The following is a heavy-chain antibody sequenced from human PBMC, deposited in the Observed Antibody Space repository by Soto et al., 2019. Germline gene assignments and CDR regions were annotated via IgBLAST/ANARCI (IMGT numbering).Heavy chain of an antibody. Sequence: GGSLRLSCAASGFTFSSYGMHWVRQAPGKGLEWVAVISYDGSNKYYADSVKGRFTISRDNSKNTLYLQMNSLRAEDTAVYYCAKTTSPQGRDGYISDYWGQGTLVTVSS. CDR2: ISYDGSNK. CDR1: GFTFSSYG. CDR3: AKTTSPQGRDGYISDY. D-gene: IGHD5-12*01. V-gene: IGHV3-30*18. J-gene: IGHJ4*02.